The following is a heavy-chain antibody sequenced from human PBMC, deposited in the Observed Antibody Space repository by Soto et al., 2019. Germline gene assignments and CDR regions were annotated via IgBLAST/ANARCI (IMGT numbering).Heavy chain of an antibody. D-gene: IGHD3-22*01. Sequence: GASVKVSCKASGYTFTSYGISWVRQAPGQGLEWMGWISAYNGNTNYAQKLQGRVTMTTDTSTSTAYMELRSLRSDDTAMYYCARGGERITMIVVVPATFDYWGQGTLVTVSS. CDR3: ARGGERITMIVVVPATFDY. J-gene: IGHJ4*02. CDR2: ISAYNGNT. V-gene: IGHV1-18*01. CDR1: GYTFTSYG.